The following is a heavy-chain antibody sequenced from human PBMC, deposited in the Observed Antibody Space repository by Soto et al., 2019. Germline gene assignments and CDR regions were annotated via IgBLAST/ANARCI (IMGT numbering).Heavy chain of an antibody. V-gene: IGHV3-21*06. Sequence: GWSLRLSCAASGLTFSKYSMNWVRQAPGKGLEWVSSISTSGNDKYYADSVKGRFTISRDNAKNSLYLQMDSLRAEDTAVYYCERDQSPYGMDVWGQGTTVTVSS. J-gene: IGHJ6*02. CDR2: ISTSGNDK. CDR1: GLTFSKYS. CDR3: ERDQSPYGMDV.